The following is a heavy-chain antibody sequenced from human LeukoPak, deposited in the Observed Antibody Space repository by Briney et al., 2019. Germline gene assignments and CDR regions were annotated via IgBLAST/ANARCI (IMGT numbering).Heavy chain of an antibody. Sequence: PSGTLALTCAVSGGSISSSNWWSWVRQPPGKGLEWIGEIYHSGSTNYNPSLKSRVTISVDKSKNQFSLKLSSVTAADTAVYYCARDLGGDGYIHPFDYWGQGTLVTVSS. CDR1: GGSISSSNW. D-gene: IGHD5-24*01. J-gene: IGHJ4*02. CDR2: IYHSGST. CDR3: ARDLGGDGYIHPFDY. V-gene: IGHV4-4*02.